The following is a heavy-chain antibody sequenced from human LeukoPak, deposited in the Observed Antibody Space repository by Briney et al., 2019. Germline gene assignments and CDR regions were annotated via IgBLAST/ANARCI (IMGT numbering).Heavy chain of an antibody. CDR2: INPNSGGT. V-gene: IGHV1-2*06. CDR3: VVGTDAFDI. CDR1: GYTITGYY. J-gene: IGHJ3*02. Sequence: ASVKVSCKASGYTITGYYLHWVRQAPGQGLEWMGRINPNSGGTNSAQKFQGRITMTRDTSLSTAYMELSGLRSDDTAVYYCVVGTDAFDIWGQGTMVTVSS. D-gene: IGHD2-15*01.